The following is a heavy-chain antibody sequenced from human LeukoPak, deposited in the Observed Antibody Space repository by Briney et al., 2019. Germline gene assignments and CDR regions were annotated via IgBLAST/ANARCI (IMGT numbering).Heavy chain of an antibody. CDR2: ISGSGSVS. Sequence: GGSLRLSCAASGFTFSSYSMNWVRQAPGKGLEWISYISGSGSVSYYEDSVKGRFTISRDNSKNTLYLQMNSLRAEDTAVYYCAKDDGAYYYYFDYWGQGTLVTVSS. CDR1: GFTFSSYS. V-gene: IGHV3-48*01. CDR3: AKDDGAYYYYFDY. J-gene: IGHJ4*02. D-gene: IGHD3-3*01.